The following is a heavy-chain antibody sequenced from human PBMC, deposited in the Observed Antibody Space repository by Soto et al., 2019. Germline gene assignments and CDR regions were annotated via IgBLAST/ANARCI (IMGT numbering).Heavy chain of an antibody. D-gene: IGHD1-26*01. Sequence: PGGSLRLSCAASGFTFSSYGIHWVRQAPGKGLEWVAVISYDGSNKYYADSVKGRFTISRDNSKNTLYLQMNSLRAGDTAVYYCAKLGSYYDYWGQGTLVTVSS. CDR2: ISYDGSNK. J-gene: IGHJ4*02. CDR3: AKLGSYYDY. V-gene: IGHV3-30*18. CDR1: GFTFSSYG.